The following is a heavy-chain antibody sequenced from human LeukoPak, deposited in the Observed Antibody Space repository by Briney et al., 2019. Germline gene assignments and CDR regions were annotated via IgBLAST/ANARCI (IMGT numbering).Heavy chain of an antibody. CDR2: IYPGDSET. V-gene: IGHV5-51*01. J-gene: IGHJ5*02. CDR1: GYSFNNYW. D-gene: IGHD3-10*01. CDR3: ARSMGGSGSYYNWFDP. Sequence: GESLKISCKGSGYSFNNYWIGWVRQMPGKGLEWMGIIYPGDSETRYSPSFQGQVTISADKSISTAYLQWSSLKASDTAMYYCARSMGGSGSYYNWFDPWGQGTLVTVSS.